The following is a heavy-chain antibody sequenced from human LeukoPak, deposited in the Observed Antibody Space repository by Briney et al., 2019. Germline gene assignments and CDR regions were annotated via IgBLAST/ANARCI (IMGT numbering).Heavy chain of an antibody. D-gene: IGHD6-19*01. J-gene: IGHJ4*02. V-gene: IGHV4-59*01. CDR2: IHYSGIT. Sequence: SETLSLTCSVTGGSISTAYWSWIRQPPGKGLEWIGNIHYSGITNYSSSLKSRVSISLDTSKNQFSLKMISVSTADTAVYFCARGGWFHDCWGQGTLVTVSS. CDR3: ARGGWFHDC. CDR1: GGSISTAY.